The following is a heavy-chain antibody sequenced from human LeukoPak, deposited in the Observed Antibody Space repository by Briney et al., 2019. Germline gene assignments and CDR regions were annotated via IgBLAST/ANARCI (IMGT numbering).Heavy chain of an antibody. J-gene: IGHJ4*02. D-gene: IGHD2-2*01. CDR3: PRDIGDIVVVPAAMVD. V-gene: IGHV3-7*01. CDR1: GFTFSSYW. CDR2: IKQDGSEK. Sequence: GGSLRLSCAACGFTFSSYWMSWVRQAPGKGLEWVANIKQDGSEKYYVDSVKGRFTISRDNAKNSLYLQMNSLRAEDTAVYYCPRDIGDIVVVPAAMVDWGQGTLVTVSS.